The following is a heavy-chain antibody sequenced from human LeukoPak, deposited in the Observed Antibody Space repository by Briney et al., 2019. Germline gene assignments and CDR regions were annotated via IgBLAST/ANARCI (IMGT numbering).Heavy chain of an antibody. CDR2: ISWDGGST. CDR3: AKDQWYYYGSGSGNNWFDP. V-gene: IGHV3-43D*03. J-gene: IGHJ5*02. Sequence: PGGSLRLSCAASGFTFDDYAMHWVRQAPGKGLEWVSLISWDGGSTYYADSVKGRFTISRDNSKNSLYLQMNSLRAEDTALYYCAKDQWYYYGSGSGNNWFDPWGQGTLVTVSS. CDR1: GFTFDDYA. D-gene: IGHD3-10*01.